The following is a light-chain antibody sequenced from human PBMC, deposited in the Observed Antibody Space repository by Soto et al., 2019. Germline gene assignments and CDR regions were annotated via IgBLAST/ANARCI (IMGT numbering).Light chain of an antibody. CDR3: QQYNSYSWT. CDR2: DAS. Sequence: DIQMTQSPSSLSASVGDRVTITCQASQDSTNYLNWYQQKPGKAPKVLIYDASSLESGVPSRFSGSGSGTEFTLTISSLQPDDFATYYCQQYNSYSWTFGQGTKVEIK. J-gene: IGKJ1*01. V-gene: IGKV1-5*01. CDR1: QDSTNY.